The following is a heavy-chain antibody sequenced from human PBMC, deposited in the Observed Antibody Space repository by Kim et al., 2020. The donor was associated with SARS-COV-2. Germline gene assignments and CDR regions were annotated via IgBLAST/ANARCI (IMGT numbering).Heavy chain of an antibody. J-gene: IGHJ1*01. CDR3: ASALGH. CDR2: IYTSGRT. Sequence: SETLSLTCTVSGDSLSSDYWSWNRQPAGKGLEWIGRIYTSGRTNYNPSLQSRVTMSVDMSKNQFSLKLSSVTAADTAVYYCASALGHWAHATLVTVSS. D-gene: IGHD3-16*02. CDR1: GDSLSSDY. V-gene: IGHV4-4*07.